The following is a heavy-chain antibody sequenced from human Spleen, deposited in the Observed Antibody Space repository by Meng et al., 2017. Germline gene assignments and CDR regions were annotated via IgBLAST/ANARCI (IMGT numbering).Heavy chain of an antibody. J-gene: IGHJ4*01. Sequence: GESLKISCAASGFTFSNAWMSWIRQAPGKGLEWVGRIKSKTVGGTTDYAAPVQGRFTISRDDSKNTFYLQMNSLKTEDTAVYYCSGHVDYWGHGTLVTVSS. CDR1: GFTFSNAW. CDR3: SGHVDY. CDR2: IKSKTVGGTT. V-gene: IGHV3-15*01.